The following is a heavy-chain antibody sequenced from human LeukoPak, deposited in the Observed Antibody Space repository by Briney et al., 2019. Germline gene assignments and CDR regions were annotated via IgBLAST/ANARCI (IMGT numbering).Heavy chain of an antibody. D-gene: IGHD6-19*01. J-gene: IGHJ6*03. CDR2: KRYDGSNK. Sequence: GGSLRLSCAASGFTFSSYGMHWVRQAPGMGLEWVAFKRYDGSNKYYADSVKGRFTISRDNSKNTLYLQMNSLRAEDTAVYYCANLAVAEPYYYYYMDVRGKGTTVTISS. V-gene: IGHV3-30*02. CDR3: ANLAVAEPYYYYYMDV. CDR1: GFTFSSYG.